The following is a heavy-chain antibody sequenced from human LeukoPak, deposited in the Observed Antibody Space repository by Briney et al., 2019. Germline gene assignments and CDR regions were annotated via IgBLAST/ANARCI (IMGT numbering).Heavy chain of an antibody. Sequence: ASVKVSCKASGYTFTSYDINWVRQATGQGLEWMGWINPNSGGTNYAQKFQGRVTMTRDTSISTAYMELSRLRSDDTAVYYCARGALYYYDSRGAFDIWGQGTMVTVSS. V-gene: IGHV1-2*02. D-gene: IGHD3-22*01. J-gene: IGHJ3*02. CDR3: ARGALYYYDSRGAFDI. CDR1: GYTFTSYD. CDR2: INPNSGGT.